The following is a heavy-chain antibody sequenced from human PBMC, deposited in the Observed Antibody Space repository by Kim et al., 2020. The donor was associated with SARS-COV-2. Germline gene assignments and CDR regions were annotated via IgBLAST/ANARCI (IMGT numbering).Heavy chain of an antibody. D-gene: IGHD6-13*01. Sequence: VKGRFTISRHNSKNSLYLKMNSLRAEDAAVYYCARGGRIAAADRGVGMDGWGQGTTVTVSS. CDR3: ARGGRIAAADRGVGMDG. J-gene: IGHJ6*02. V-gene: IGHV3-53*04.